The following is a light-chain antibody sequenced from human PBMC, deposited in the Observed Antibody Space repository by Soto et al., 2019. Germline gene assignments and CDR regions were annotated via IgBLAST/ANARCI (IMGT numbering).Light chain of an antibody. CDR2: EVS. CDR1: SSDVGRYNY. CDR3: SSYAGNTRYV. Sequence: QSALTQPHSASGAPGQTVTISCTGTSSDVGRYNYISWYQQRPGKAPKLIIYEVSKRPSRVPDRLSGFKYGNTASLTVSGLQAEDDADYYCSSYAGNTRYVFGTGTKGNVL. J-gene: IGLJ1*01. V-gene: IGLV2-8*01.